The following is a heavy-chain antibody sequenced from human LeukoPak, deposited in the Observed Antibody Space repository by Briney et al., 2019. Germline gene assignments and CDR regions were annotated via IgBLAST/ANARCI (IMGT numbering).Heavy chain of an antibody. Sequence: SVKVSCKASGGAFSSSAVSWVRQAPGQGLEWMGGIIPVFNSPNYAQKFLGRLTITADESTSTAYMELSSLRSEDTAVYYCARDLQGSSNFWGQGTLVTVSS. V-gene: IGHV1-69*13. J-gene: IGHJ4*02. CDR2: IIPVFNSP. CDR3: ARDLQGSSNF. CDR1: GGAFSSSA. D-gene: IGHD2-15*01.